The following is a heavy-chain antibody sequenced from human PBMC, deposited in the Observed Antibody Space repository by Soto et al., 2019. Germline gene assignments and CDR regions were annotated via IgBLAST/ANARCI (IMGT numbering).Heavy chain of an antibody. Sequence: QVHLVESGGGVVHTGRSLRLSCAASGFTFNTYAMHWVRQAPGKGLEWVAVISYDGFNKYYTDSVKGRFTISRDNSKHTLYLQMNSLKPEDSAVYYCAGVEDEGGSYYDWGQGTLVTVSS. CDR1: GFTFNTYA. V-gene: IGHV3-30*10. CDR3: AGVEDEGGSYYD. CDR2: ISYDGFNK. J-gene: IGHJ4*02. D-gene: IGHD1-26*01.